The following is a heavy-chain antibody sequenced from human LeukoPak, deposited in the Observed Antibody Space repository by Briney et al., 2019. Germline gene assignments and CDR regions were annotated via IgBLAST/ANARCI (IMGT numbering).Heavy chain of an antibody. D-gene: IGHD2-8*01. CDR3: AKDRCSNGVGCYYYYMDV. V-gene: IGHV3-30*02. CDR1: RFTFSSYG. J-gene: IGHJ6*03. CDR2: IQYDGSNE. Sequence: GSLRLSCAASRFTFSSYGMHWVRQAPGPGLEWVAYIQYDGSNEQHADSVKGRFSISRDSSKNILYLQMNSLRAEDTAVYYCAKDRCSNGVGCYYYYMDVWGKGTTVTISS.